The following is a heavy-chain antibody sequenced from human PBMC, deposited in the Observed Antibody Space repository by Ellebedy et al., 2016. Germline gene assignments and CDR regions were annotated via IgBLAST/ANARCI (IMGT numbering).Heavy chain of an antibody. V-gene: IGHV4-34*01. CDR1: GGSFSGYY. D-gene: IGHD6-6*01. Sequence: SETLSLXXAVYGGSFSGYYWSWIRQPPGKGLEWIGEINHSGSTNYNPSLKSRVTISVDTSKNQFSLKLSSVTAADTAVYYCARDPMAARAFDIWGQGTMVTVSS. J-gene: IGHJ3*02. CDR2: INHSGST. CDR3: ARDPMAARAFDI.